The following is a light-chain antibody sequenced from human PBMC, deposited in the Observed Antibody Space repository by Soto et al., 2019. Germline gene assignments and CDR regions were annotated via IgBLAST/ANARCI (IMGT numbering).Light chain of an antibody. CDR3: QQYGSSPPNT. CDR1: QSVSSSY. CDR2: GAS. Sequence: EIVLTQSPGPLSLSPGERATLSCRASQSVSSSYLAWYQQKPGQAPRLLIYGASSRATGIPDRFSGSGSGTDFTLTISRLEAEDFAVYYCQQYGSSPPNTFGQGTKVEIK. J-gene: IGKJ1*01. V-gene: IGKV3-20*01.